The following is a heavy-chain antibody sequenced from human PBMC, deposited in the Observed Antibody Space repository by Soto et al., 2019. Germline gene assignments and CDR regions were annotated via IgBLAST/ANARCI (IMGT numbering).Heavy chain of an antibody. Sequence: ASVKVSCKASGYTSTSYYMHWVRQAPGQGLEWMGIINPSGGSTSYAQKFQGRVTMTRDTSTSTVYMELSSLRSEDTAVYYCAIAARRFDFDYWGQGTLVTVSS. CDR1: GYTSTSYY. CDR3: AIAARRFDFDY. D-gene: IGHD6-6*01. V-gene: IGHV1-46*01. CDR2: INPSGGST. J-gene: IGHJ4*02.